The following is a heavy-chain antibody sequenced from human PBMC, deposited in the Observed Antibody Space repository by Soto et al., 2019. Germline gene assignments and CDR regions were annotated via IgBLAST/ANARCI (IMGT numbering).Heavy chain of an antibody. CDR1: GDSITRGDRY. V-gene: IGHV4-31*03. D-gene: IGHD5-18*01. CDR2: IYYSGST. CDR3: ARLYTYGYNYFDY. Sequence: PSETQSLTCTVSGDSITRGDRYWSWIRHHPGKGLEWIGYIYYSGSTQYNPSLKSRLFMSVDTSKNQVSLKLRSVTAADTAVYYCARLYTYGYNYFDYWGQGALVTVSS. J-gene: IGHJ4*02.